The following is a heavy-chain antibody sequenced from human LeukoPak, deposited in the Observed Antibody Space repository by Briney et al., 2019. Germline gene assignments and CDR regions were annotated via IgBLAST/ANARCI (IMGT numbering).Heavy chain of an antibody. V-gene: IGHV4-4*07. J-gene: IGHJ4*02. Sequence: SQTLSLTCTVSGGSISSYYWSWIRQPAGMGLEWIGRIYTSGSTNYNPSLKSRVTMSVDTSKNQFSLKLSSVTAADTAVYYCAREGRSPDFWSGYYFDYWGQGTLVTVSS. D-gene: IGHD3-3*01. CDR2: IYTSGST. CDR1: GGSISSYY. CDR3: AREGRSPDFWSGYYFDY.